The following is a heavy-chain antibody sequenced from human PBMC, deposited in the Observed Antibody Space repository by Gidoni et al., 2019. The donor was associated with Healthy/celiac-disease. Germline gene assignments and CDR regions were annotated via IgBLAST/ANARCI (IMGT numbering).Heavy chain of an antibody. CDR2: ISSNGGST. V-gene: IGHV3-64*01. J-gene: IGHJ6*02. Sequence: EVQLVESGGGLVQPGGSLRLSCAASGVTFSSYAIHWVRQAPGKGLEYVSAISSNGGSTYYANSVKGRFTISRDNSKNTLYLQMGSLRAEDMAVYYCARGLLSPYGSGSYDYYYYGMDVWGQGTTVTVSS. CDR1: GVTFSSYA. D-gene: IGHD3-10*01. CDR3: ARGLLSPYGSGSYDYYYYGMDV.